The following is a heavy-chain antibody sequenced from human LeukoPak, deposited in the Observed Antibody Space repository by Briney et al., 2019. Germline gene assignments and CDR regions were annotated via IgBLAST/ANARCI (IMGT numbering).Heavy chain of an antibody. D-gene: IGHD2-15*01. J-gene: IGHJ4*02. CDR3: AKAPVTTCRGAFCYPFDY. V-gene: IGHV3-23*01. CDR1: GFTFSNYA. CDR2: ISTFGGST. Sequence: PGGSLRLSCAASGFTFSNYAMTWVRQAPGKGLEWVSSISTFGGSTYYADSVKGRFTISRDSSKNTLFLQMNRLRPEDAAVYYCAKAPVTTCRGAFCYPFDYWGLGTLVTVSS.